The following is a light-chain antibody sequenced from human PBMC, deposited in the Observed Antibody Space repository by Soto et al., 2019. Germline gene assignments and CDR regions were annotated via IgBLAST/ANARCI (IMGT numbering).Light chain of an antibody. J-gene: IGKJ3*01. CDR1: QSISSW. Sequence: DIQMTQSPSTLSGSVGGRVTITCRASQSISSWLAWYQQKPGKAPKLLIYDASSLESGVPSRFSGSGSGTEFTLTISSLQPDDFATYYCQQYNSYLFTFGPGTKVDIK. CDR3: QQYNSYLFT. V-gene: IGKV1-5*01. CDR2: DAS.